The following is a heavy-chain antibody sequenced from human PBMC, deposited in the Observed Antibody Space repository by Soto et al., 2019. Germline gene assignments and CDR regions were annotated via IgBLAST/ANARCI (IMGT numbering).Heavy chain of an antibody. CDR2: IDPSGSYT. J-gene: IGHJ4*02. V-gene: IGHV5-10-1*01. Sequence: GESLKISCKGSGYSFTSYWICWVRQMPGKGLEWMGRIDPSGSYTNYSPSFQGHVTISADKSISTAYLQWSSLKASDTAMYYRARLPLAAAYSDANSWGQGTLVTVSS. CDR1: GYSFTSYW. CDR3: ARLPLAAAYSDANS. D-gene: IGHD6-13*01.